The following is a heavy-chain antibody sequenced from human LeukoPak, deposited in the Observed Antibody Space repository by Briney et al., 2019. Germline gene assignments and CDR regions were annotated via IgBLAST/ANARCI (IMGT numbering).Heavy chain of an antibody. D-gene: IGHD5-12*01. CDR3: ARDRRAGGYDFLGIGWFDY. J-gene: IGHJ4*02. CDR2: IWYDGSNR. CDR1: GFTFSSYG. Sequence: GGSLRLSCAASGFTFSSYGMHWVRQAPGKGLEWVAVIWYDGSNRYYADSVKGRFTISRDNSKNTLYLQMNSLRAEDTAVYYCARDRRAGGYDFLGIGWFDYWGQGTLVTVSS. V-gene: IGHV3-33*01.